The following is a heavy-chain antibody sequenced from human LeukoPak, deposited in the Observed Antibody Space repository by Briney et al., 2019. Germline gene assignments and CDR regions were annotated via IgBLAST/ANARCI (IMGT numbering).Heavy chain of an antibody. CDR3: ARGPSEISYYYDSSGSDAFDI. V-gene: IGHV1-2*06. CDR2: INPNSGGT. J-gene: IGHJ3*02. Sequence: ASVKVSCKASGYTFTGYYMHWVRQAPGQGLEWMGRINPNSGGTNYAQKFKGSVTMTRDTSISTAYMEMSRLRSDDTAVYYCARGPSEISYYYDSSGSDAFDIWGQGTVVTVSS. D-gene: IGHD3-22*01. CDR1: GYTFTGYY.